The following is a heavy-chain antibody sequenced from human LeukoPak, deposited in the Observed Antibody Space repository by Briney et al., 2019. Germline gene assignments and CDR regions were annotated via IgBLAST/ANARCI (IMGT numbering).Heavy chain of an antibody. CDR1: GDRFTSHW. J-gene: IGHJ2*01. Sequence: GESLKISGKGSGDRFTSHWIAWSRQMPGKGREWMGIISPGDADTRYSPSFQGQASMSAHKSSTTAYRQCSSLQASDTAMYYCARLIVVVTGRMYFDLWGRGTLVTVSS. CDR3: ARLIVVVTGRMYFDL. V-gene: IGHV5-51*01. D-gene: IGHD2-21*02. CDR2: ISPGDADT.